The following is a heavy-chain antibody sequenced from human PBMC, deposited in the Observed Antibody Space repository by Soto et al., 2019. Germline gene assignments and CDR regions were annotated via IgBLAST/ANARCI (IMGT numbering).Heavy chain of an antibody. CDR1: GGSFSGYY. Sequence: LSLTCAVYGGSFSGYYWSWIRQPPGKGLEWIGEINHSGSTNYNPSLKSRVTISVDTSKNQFSLKLSSVTAADTAVYYCARAGVEVTVFDYWGQGTLVTVSS. J-gene: IGHJ4*02. D-gene: IGHD2-21*02. CDR2: INHSGST. CDR3: ARAGVEVTVFDY. V-gene: IGHV4-34*01.